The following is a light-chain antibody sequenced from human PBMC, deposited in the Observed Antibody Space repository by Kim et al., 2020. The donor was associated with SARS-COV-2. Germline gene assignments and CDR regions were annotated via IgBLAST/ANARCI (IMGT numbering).Light chain of an antibody. V-gene: IGLV3-1*01. CDR2: QES. Sequence: SVSASQTTSSTCSGDEYGATYACWNQHKPGRSPVLVIYQESKRPPRIHERFAGSNSGNTATLTVSGTQAMDEADYYCQAWDSSTAVFGGGTQLTVL. CDR3: QAWDSSTAV. CDR1: EYGATY. J-gene: IGLJ2*01.